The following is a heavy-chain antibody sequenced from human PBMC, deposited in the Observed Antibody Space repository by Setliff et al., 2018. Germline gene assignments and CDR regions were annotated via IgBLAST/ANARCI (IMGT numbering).Heavy chain of an antibody. CDR1: GGIFNSFS. Sequence: GASVKVSCKASGGIFNSFSITWVRQAPGQGLEWMGGIIPIFGTANYAQKFQGRVTITADESTSTAYMELSSLRSEDTAVYYCASSRDYNFWSGYYSPLDYWGQGTPVTVSS. J-gene: IGHJ4*02. CDR3: ASSRDYNFWSGYYSPLDY. V-gene: IGHV1-69*13. D-gene: IGHD3-3*01. CDR2: IIPIFGTA.